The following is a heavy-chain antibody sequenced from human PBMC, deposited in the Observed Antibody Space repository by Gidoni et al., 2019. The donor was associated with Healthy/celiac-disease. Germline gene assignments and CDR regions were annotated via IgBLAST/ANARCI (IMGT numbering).Heavy chain of an antibody. J-gene: IGHJ4*02. D-gene: IGHD6-19*01. CDR3: VNGERLERESSSGLDY. CDR2: INPSGGST. V-gene: IGHV1-46*01. CDR1: GYTFPSYY. Sequence: QVQLVQSGAEVKKPGASVKVSCKASGYTFPSYYMHWVRQAPGHGLEWMGIINPSGGSTSYAQKFQGRVTMTRDTSTSTVYMELSSLRSEDTAVYYCVNGERLERESSSGLDYWGQGTLVTVSS.